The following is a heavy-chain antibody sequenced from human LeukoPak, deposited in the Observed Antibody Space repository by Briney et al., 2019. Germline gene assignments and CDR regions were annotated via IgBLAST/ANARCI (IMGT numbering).Heavy chain of an antibody. CDR2: INIDGRII. Sequence: PGGSLRLSCAASGITFRSYWMHWVRQSPGKGLVWVSRINIDGRIITYADSVKGRFTISRDNAKNTLYLQVNSLRAEDTAVYYCAGGIGNYWGQGTLVTVSS. CDR1: GITFRSYW. J-gene: IGHJ4*02. CDR3: AGGIGNY. V-gene: IGHV3-74*01. D-gene: IGHD1-26*01.